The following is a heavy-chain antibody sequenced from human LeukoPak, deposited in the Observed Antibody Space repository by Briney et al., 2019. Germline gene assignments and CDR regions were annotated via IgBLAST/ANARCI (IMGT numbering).Heavy chain of an antibody. V-gene: IGHV3-11*04. CDR1: GFTFSDYY. Sequence: GGSLRLSCAASGFTFSDYYMSWSRQAPGKGLVWGSYISSSGSTIYYADSVKGRFTISRDNAKNSLYLQMNNVRAEDTAVYYCARGVGATTPDNWGQGTLVTVSS. CDR3: ARGVGATTPDN. J-gene: IGHJ4*02. CDR2: ISSSGSTI. D-gene: IGHD1-26*01.